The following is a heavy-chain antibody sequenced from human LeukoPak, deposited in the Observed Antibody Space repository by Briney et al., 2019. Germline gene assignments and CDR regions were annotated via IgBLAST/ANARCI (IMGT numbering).Heavy chain of an antibody. D-gene: IGHD1-14*01. Sequence: PGGSLRLSCAASGFTFSSYAMHWVRQAPGKGLEWVAVISYDGSNKYYADSVKGRFTISRDNSKNTLYLQMNSLRAEDTAVYYCARGGNNRDAFDIWGQGTMVTVSS. V-gene: IGHV3-30-3*01. CDR1: GFTFSSYA. J-gene: IGHJ3*02. CDR3: ARGGNNRDAFDI. CDR2: ISYDGSNK.